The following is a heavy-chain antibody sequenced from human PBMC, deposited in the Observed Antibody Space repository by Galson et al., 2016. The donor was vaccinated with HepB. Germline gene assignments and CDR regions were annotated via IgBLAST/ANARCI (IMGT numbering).Heavy chain of an antibody. V-gene: IGHV3-21*01. CDR1: GFAFSRYT. Sequence: SLRLSCAASGFAFSRYTMNWVRQTPGKGLEWVSSISRSSDFIYYADSVKGRFTISRDNANNSLYLQMSSLRAEDTAVYYCTRGTSYEDTSGYPPNDYWGQGILVTVSS. J-gene: IGHJ4*02. D-gene: IGHD3-22*01. CDR3: TRGTSYEDTSGYPPNDY. CDR2: ISRSSDFI.